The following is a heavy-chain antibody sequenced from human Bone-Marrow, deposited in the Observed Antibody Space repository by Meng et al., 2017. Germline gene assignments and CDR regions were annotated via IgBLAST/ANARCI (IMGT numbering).Heavy chain of an antibody. CDR1: GFTFSSYA. CDR3: ASGYTMIVN. Sequence: GESLKISCAASGFTFSSYAMHWVRQAPGKGLEWVAVISYDGSNKYYADSVKGRFTISRDNSKNTLYLQMNSLRAEDTAVYYCASGYTMIVNWGQGTMVT. D-gene: IGHD3-22*01. J-gene: IGHJ3*01. V-gene: IGHV3-30*04. CDR2: ISYDGSNK.